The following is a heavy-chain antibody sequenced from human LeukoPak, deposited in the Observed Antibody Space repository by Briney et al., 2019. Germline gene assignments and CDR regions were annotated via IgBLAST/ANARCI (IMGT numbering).Heavy chain of an antibody. V-gene: IGHV3-53*01. Sequence: GGSLRLSCAASGFSVNTNYMTWVRQAPGKGLEWVSVLYSGGGAYYADSVKGRFTISRDNSKNTLYLQMNSLRAEDTAVYYCAKSASGWWDAFDIWGQGTMVTVSS. CDR2: LYSGGGA. D-gene: IGHD2-15*01. CDR3: AKSASGWWDAFDI. J-gene: IGHJ3*02. CDR1: GFSVNTNY.